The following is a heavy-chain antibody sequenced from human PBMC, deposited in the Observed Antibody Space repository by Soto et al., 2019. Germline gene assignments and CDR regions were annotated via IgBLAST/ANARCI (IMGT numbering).Heavy chain of an antibody. D-gene: IGHD2-2*01. Sequence: ETLSLTCAVYGGSFSGYYWNWIRQPPGKGLEWIGEIDHSGSTNYNPSLKSRATISVDTSENQSSLRLSSVTAAGTAVYYCARVVIVPAARGHYNYFYMDVWGKGTTVTVSS. CDR2: IDHSGST. J-gene: IGHJ6*03. V-gene: IGHV4-34*01. CDR1: GGSFSGYY. CDR3: ARVVIVPAARGHYNYFYMDV.